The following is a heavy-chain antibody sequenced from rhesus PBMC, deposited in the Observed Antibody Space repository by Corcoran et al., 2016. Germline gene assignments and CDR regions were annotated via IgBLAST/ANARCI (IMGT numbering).Heavy chain of an antibody. CDR2: VDPEDGAA. V-gene: IGHV1-111*02. CDR1: GYTFTDYY. Sequence: EVQLVQSGAEVKKPGASVKISCKASGYTFTDYYLHWVRQAPGKGLEWMGRVDPEDGAAIHAQNFQDRVTITADTSTDVAYMELSSLRSEDTAVYYCARDTPGRGECTGSGCYEYGLDSWGQGVVVTVSS. CDR3: ARDTPGRGECTGSGCYEYGLDS. D-gene: IGHD2-21*01. J-gene: IGHJ6*01.